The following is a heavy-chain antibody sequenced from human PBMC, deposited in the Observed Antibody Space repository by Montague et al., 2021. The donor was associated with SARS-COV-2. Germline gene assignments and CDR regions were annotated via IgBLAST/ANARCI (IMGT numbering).Heavy chain of an antibody. CDR2: VYTSGSS. D-gene: IGHD7-27*01. CDR3: GTTGLSGDSWFDP. Sequence: TLSLTCTVSGVSISSGTYYWSWIRQPAGKGLEWVGRVYTSGSSNHTPSLESRATLSVDTSKNQFSLKLRSVTAAATAGYCCGTTGLSGDSWFDPWGQGTLVAVSS. J-gene: IGHJ5*02. V-gene: IGHV4-61*02. CDR1: GVSISSGTYY.